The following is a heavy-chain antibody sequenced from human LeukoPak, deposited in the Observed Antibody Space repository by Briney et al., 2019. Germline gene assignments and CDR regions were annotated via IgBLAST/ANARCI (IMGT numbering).Heavy chain of an antibody. Sequence: GASVKVSCTASGGTFSSYAISWVRQAPGQGLEWMGGIIPIFGTANYAQKFQGRVTITADESTSTAYMELSSLRSEDTAVYYCARDLYYYDSSGYYEPVRFDYWGQGTLVTVSS. D-gene: IGHD3-22*01. J-gene: IGHJ4*02. CDR3: ARDLYYYDSSGYYEPVRFDY. V-gene: IGHV1-69*13. CDR1: GGTFSSYA. CDR2: IIPIFGTA.